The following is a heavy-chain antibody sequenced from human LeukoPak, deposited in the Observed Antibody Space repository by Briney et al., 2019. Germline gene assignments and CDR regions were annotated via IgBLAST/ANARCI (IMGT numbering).Heavy chain of an antibody. V-gene: IGHV1-69*06. CDR3: ARGDCSSTSCLQTIDY. J-gene: IGHJ4*02. Sequence: ASVKVSCKASGGTFSSYEISWVRQAPGQGLEWMGGIIPIFGTANYAQKFQGRVTITADKSTSTAYMELSSLRSEDTAVYYCARGDCSSTSCLQTIDYWGQGTLVTVSS. D-gene: IGHD2-2*01. CDR1: GGTFSSYE. CDR2: IIPIFGTA.